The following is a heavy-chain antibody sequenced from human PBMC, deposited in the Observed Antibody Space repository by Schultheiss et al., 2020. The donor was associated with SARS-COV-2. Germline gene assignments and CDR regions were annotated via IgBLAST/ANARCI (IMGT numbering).Heavy chain of an antibody. CDR3: ARGRVYYDSSGYYSDYWYFDL. CDR1: GGSFSGHY. CDR2: INHSGTT. Sequence: SETLSLTCAVYGGSFSGHYWSWIRQPPGKGLQWIGEINHSGTTNYNPSLKSRVTISVDTSSYHFSLKLSSVTAADTAVYYCARGRVYYDSSGYYSDYWYFDLWGRGTLVTVSS. V-gene: IGHV4-34*01. D-gene: IGHD3-22*01. J-gene: IGHJ2*01.